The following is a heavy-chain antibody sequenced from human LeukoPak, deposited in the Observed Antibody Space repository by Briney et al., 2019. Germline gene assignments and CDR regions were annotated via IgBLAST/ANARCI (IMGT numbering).Heavy chain of an antibody. V-gene: IGHV3-30-3*01. CDR3: ARDLGRKSSSFGY. D-gene: IGHD6-6*01. Sequence: GGSLRLSCAASGFTFSSYAMHWVRQAPGKGLEWVAVISYDGSNKYYADSVKGRFTISRDNSKNTLYLQMNSLRAEDTAVYYCARDLGRKSSSFGYWGQGTLVTVSS. J-gene: IGHJ4*02. CDR1: GFTFSSYA. CDR2: ISYDGSNK.